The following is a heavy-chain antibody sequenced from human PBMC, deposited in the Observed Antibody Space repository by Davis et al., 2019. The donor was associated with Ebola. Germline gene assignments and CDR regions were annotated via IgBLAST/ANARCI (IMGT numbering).Heavy chain of an antibody. Sequence: ASVKVSCKASGYTFTGYYMHWVRQAPGQGLEWMGWINPNSGGTNYAQKFQGRVTMTRDTSISTAYMELRSLRSDDTAVYYCAREAGELRYYYYYYMDVWGKGTTVTVSS. D-gene: IGHD1-7*01. V-gene: IGHV1-2*02. CDR2: INPNSGGT. CDR3: AREAGELRYYYYYYMDV. CDR1: GYTFTGYY. J-gene: IGHJ6*03.